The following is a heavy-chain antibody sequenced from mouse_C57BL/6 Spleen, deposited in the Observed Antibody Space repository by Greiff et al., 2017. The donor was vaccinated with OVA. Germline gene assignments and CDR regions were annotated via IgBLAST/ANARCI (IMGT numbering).Heavy chain of an antibody. J-gene: IGHJ4*01. CDR3: ANHVPYASSCYAMDY. CDR2: IWGGGST. D-gene: IGHD6-5*01. V-gene: IGHV2-9*01. CDR1: GFSLTSYG. Sequence: VQRVESGPGLVAPSQSLSITCTVSGFSLTSYGVDWVRQPPGKGLEWLGVIWGGGSTNYNYSLMSSLSISTDNSKSQVFSKMNSLQTDDSAMYYCANHVPYASSCYAMDYWGQGTSVTVSS.